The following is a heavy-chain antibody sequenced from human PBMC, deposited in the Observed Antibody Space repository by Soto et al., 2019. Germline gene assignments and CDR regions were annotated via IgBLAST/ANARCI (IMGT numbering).Heavy chain of an antibody. CDR2: ISSSSSTI. V-gene: IGHV3-48*02. D-gene: IGHD2-21*02. CDR3: AREGVPKCGGVCYMVWGY. Sequence: EVQLVESGGGLVQPGGSLRLSCAASGFTFSSYSMNWVRQAPGKGLEWVSYISSSSSTIYYADSVKGRFTISRDNAKNELSLQTHRLRDDDTAVYYCAREGVPKCGGVCYMVWGYWGKGTLVTAAS. J-gene: IGHJ4*02. CDR1: GFTFSSYS.